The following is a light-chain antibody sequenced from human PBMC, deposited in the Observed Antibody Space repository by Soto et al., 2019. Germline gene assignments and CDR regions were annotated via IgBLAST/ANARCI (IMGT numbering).Light chain of an antibody. Sequence: QSVLTQPASVSGSPGQSITISCTGTSSDVGAYNFVSWYQQHPGKAPKLMIYDVTNRPSGVSSRFSGSKSSNTASLAISGLQAEDEADYYCSSYTTSNTLVFGGGTKLTVL. J-gene: IGLJ2*01. V-gene: IGLV2-14*03. CDR3: SSYTTSNTLV. CDR1: SSDVGAYNF. CDR2: DVT.